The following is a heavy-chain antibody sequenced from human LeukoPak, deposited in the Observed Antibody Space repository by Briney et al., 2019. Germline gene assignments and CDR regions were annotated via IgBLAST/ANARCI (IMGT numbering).Heavy chain of an antibody. J-gene: IGHJ6*02. CDR1: GYTFTSYG. D-gene: IGHD2-2*01. CDR3: ARAEYCSSTSCYEMGDYYYYGMDV. CDR2: ISAYNGNT. Sequence: RASVKVSCKASGYTFTSYGISWVRQAPGQGLEWMGWISAYNGNTNYAQKLQGRVTMTTDTSTSTAYMELRSLRSDDTAVYYCARAEYCSSTSCYEMGDYYYYGMDVWGQGTTVTVSS. V-gene: IGHV1-18*01.